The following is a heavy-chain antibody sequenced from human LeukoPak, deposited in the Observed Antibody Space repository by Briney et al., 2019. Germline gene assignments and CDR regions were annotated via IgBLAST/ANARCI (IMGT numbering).Heavy chain of an antibody. J-gene: IGHJ6*02. CDR3: ARAPVSLWFGVYYYYYGMDV. CDR1: GYTFTSYD. V-gene: IGHV1-8*01. CDR2: MNPNSGNT. Sequence: ASVKVSCKASGYTFTSYDINWVRQATGQGLEWMGWMNPNSGNTGYAQKFQGRVTMTRNTSTSTAYMELSSLRSEDTAVYYCARAPVSLWFGVYYYYYGMDVWGQGTTVTVSS. D-gene: IGHD3-10*01.